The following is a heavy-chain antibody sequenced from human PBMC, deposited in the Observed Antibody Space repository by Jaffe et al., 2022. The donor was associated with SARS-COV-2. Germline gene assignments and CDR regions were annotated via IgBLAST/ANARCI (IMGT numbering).Heavy chain of an antibody. CDR3: ARHRIRTGGAVPGPDY. CDR2: IYYSGST. J-gene: IGHJ4*02. D-gene: IGHD6-19*01. CDR1: GDSISSSSYY. V-gene: IGHV4-39*01. Sequence: QLQLQESGPGLVKPSETLSLTCTVSGDSISSSSYYWGWIRQPPGKGLEWIGNIYYSGSTYYNPSLKSRVTISVDTPKNQFSLKLSSVTAADTAVYYCARHRIRTGGAVPGPDYWGQGTLVTVSS.